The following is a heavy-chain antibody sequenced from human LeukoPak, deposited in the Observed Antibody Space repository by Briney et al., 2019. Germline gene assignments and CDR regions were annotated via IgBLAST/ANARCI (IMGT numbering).Heavy chain of an antibody. CDR3: ARVSDYVWGSYPPDY. J-gene: IGHJ4*02. CDR1: GYTFTGYY. CDR2: INPNSGGT. Sequence: ASVKVSCKASGYTFTGYYMHWVRQAPGQGLEWMGRINPNSGGTNYAQKFQGRVTITRDTSISTAYMELSRLRSDDTAAYYCARVSDYVWGSYPPDYWGQGTLVTVSS. V-gene: IGHV1-2*06. D-gene: IGHD3-16*01.